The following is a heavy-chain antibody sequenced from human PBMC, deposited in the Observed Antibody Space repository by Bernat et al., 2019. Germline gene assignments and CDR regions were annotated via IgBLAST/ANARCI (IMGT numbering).Heavy chain of an antibody. CDR3: ARDNNYDYVWGSYRPSWLDP. Sequence: QVQLVESGGGVVQPGRSLRLSCAASGFTFSAYAMHWVRQAPGMGLEWVAVISNDGNNKYCADSVKGRFTISRDNSKNTLYLQMNSLSAEDTAVYYCARDNNYDYVWGSYRPSWLDPWGQGTLVTVSS. J-gene: IGHJ5*02. CDR1: GFTFSAYA. CDR2: ISNDGNNK. D-gene: IGHD3-16*02. V-gene: IGHV3-30-3*01.